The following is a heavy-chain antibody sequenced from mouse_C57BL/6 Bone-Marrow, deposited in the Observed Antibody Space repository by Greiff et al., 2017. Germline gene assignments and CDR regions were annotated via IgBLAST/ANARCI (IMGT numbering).Heavy chain of an antibody. CDR1: GYTFTSYW. V-gene: IGHV1-64*01. D-gene: IGHD2-3*01. CDR2: IHPNSGST. Sequence: QVQLKQPGAELVKPGASVKLSCKASGYTFTSYWMHWVKQRPGQGLEWIGMIHPNSGSTNYNEKFKSKATLTVDKSSSTAYMQLSSLTSEDSAVYYCARSEDGYLFAYWGQGTLVTVSA. CDR3: ARSEDGYLFAY. J-gene: IGHJ3*01.